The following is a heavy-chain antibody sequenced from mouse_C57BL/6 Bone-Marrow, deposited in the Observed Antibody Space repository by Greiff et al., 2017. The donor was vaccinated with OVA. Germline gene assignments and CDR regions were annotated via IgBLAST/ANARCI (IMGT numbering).Heavy chain of an antibody. CDR1: GYTFTSYW. Sequence: QVQLQQPGAELVRPGSSVKLSCKASGYTFTSYWMHWVKQRPIQGLEWIGNIDPSDSDTPYNQKFKDKATLTVDKSSSTAYMQLSSLTSEDSAVYCGARGSGDQAWFAYWGQGTLVTVSA. CDR2: IDPSDSDT. V-gene: IGHV1-52*01. D-gene: IGHD1-3*01. CDR3: ARGSGDQAWFAY. J-gene: IGHJ3*01.